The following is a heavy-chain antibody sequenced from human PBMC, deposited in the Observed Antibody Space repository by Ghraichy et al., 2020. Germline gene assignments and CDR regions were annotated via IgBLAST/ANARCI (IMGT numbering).Heavy chain of an antibody. CDR3: ARGVESSSSFDY. J-gene: IGHJ4*02. Sequence: ASVKVSCKASGDTFTSYDINWVRQATGQGLEWMGWMNPNSGNTGYAQKFQGRVTMTRNTSISTAYMELSSLRSEDTAVYYCARGVESSSSFDYWGQGTLVTVSS. V-gene: IGHV1-8*01. CDR2: MNPNSGNT. D-gene: IGHD6-6*01. CDR1: GDTFTSYD.